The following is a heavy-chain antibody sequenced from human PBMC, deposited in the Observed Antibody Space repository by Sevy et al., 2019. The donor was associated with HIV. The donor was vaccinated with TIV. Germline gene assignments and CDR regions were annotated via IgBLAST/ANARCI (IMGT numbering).Heavy chain of an antibody. J-gene: IGHJ6*03. CDR2: SKEDGSEK. CDR3: ARARRSYGGSYYYYYYMDV. V-gene: IGHV3-7*03. Sequence: GGSLRLSCAGSGFTFSSYSMSWVRQAPGKGLEWVAISKEDGSEKNYVDSVKGRFTISRDNAKNSLYLQMNSLIAEDTALYYCARARRSYGGSYYYYYYMDVWGKGTTVTVSS. D-gene: IGHD5-12*01. CDR1: GFTFSSYS.